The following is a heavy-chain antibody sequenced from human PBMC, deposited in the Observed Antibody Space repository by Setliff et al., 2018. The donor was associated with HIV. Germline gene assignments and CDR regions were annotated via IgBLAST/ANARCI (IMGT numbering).Heavy chain of an antibody. J-gene: IGHJ4*02. Sequence: SETLSLTCSVSGGSMSTYYWSWIRQPAGKRLEWIGRVYTSGSTIYNPSLRSRVTMSVDTSKNQFSLKLSSVTAADTAVYYCATYTFGGVISRGFFDYWGQGTLVTVSS. CDR1: GGSMSTYY. CDR3: ATYTFGGVISRGFFDY. D-gene: IGHD3-16*02. V-gene: IGHV4-4*07. CDR2: VYTSGST.